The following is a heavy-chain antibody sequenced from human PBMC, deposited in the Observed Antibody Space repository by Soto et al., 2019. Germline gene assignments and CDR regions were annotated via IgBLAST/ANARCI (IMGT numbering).Heavy chain of an antibody. V-gene: IGHV6-1*01. Sequence: PSQTLSLTCAISGDSVSSNSAAWNWIRLSPSRGLEWLARTYYRSRWYNDYAVSVRSRITVNPDTSKKQFSLQQTSVTPEDTAVYYCAGTTSHQWYYMDVWGKGTTVTVSS. J-gene: IGHJ6*03. D-gene: IGHD1-7*01. CDR3: AGTTSHQWYYMDV. CDR2: TYYRSRWYN. CDR1: GDSVSSNSAA.